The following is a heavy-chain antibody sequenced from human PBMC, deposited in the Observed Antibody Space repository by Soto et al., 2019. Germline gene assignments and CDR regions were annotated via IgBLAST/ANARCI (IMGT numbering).Heavy chain of an antibody. CDR1: GGTYSRFG. J-gene: IGHJ6*02. CDR2: IIPMLGTP. D-gene: IGHD5-18*01. Sequence: QVQLVQSGAEVMKPGSSVKVSCKTSGGTYSRFGISWVRQARGQGLEWMGGIIPMLGTPNYAQKFQGRVTITADVTTNTANIELSSLRSEDTAVYFCARVVSNHVSSPHYYSYGMDVWGQGTAVTVSS. V-gene: IGHV1-69*11. CDR3: ARVVSNHVSSPHYYSYGMDV.